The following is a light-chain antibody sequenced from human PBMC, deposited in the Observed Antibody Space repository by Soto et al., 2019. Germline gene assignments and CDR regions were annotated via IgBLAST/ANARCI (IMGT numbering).Light chain of an antibody. CDR1: SSDVGGYNY. V-gene: IGLV2-14*01. J-gene: IGLJ3*02. CDR2: KVS. CDR3: SSYSTATSPQWV. Sequence: QSVLTQPASVSGSPGQSITIPCTGTSSDVGGYNYVSWYQQHPGRAPKLVIYKVSDRPSGVSSRFSASKSGNTASLTISGLQAEDEADYYCSSYSTATSPQWVFGGGTKGTVL.